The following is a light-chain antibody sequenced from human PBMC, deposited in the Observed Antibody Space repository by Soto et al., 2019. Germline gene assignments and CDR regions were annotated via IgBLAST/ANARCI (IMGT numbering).Light chain of an antibody. CDR2: ETS. J-gene: IGKJ1*01. V-gene: IGKV3-20*01. CDR1: QSVSGSH. Sequence: EIVLTQSPGTLSLSPGEGATLSCRASQSVSGSHLAWYQQKPGQAPRLLMYETSTRATGIPDRFSSSGSGTDFTLTISRLEPEDFAVYFCQQFGTSPLWTFGQGTKVDIK. CDR3: QQFGTSPLWT.